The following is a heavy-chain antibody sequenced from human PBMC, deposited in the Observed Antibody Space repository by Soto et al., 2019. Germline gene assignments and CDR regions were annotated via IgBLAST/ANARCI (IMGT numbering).Heavy chain of an antibody. J-gene: IGHJ6*02. CDR3: AREVPGIAVAGAALRPNPTTLYYYYGMDV. V-gene: IGHV3-30-3*01. CDR2: ISYDGSNK. D-gene: IGHD6-19*01. CDR1: GFTFSSYA. Sequence: QVQLVESGGGVVQPGRSLRLSCAASGFTFSSYAMHWVRQAPGKGLEWVAVISYDGSNKYYADSVKGRFTISRDNSKNTLYLQMNSLRAEDTAVYYCAREVPGIAVAGAALRPNPTTLYYYYGMDVWGQGTTVTVSS.